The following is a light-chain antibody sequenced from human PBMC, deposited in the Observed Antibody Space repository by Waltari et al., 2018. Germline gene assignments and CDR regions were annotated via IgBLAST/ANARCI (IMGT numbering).Light chain of an antibody. V-gene: IGLV2-14*01. CDR3: SSYTSSSTPLVV. CDR1: SSDVGGYNY. J-gene: IGLJ2*01. Sequence: QSALTQPASVSGSPGQSITISCTGTSSDVGGYNYVSWYQQHPGKAPKLMIYEVSNRPSGFSDRFSGSKSGNTASLTISGLQAEDEADYYCSSYTSSSTPLVVFGGGTKLTVL. CDR2: EVS.